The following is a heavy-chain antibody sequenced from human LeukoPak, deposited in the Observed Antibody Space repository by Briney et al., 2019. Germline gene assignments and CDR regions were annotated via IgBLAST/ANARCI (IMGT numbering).Heavy chain of an antibody. V-gene: IGHV3-21*01. J-gene: IGHJ4*02. Sequence: PGGSLRLSCAASGFTFSSYSMNWVRQAPGKGLEWVSYISSSSTYIYYADSVKGRFTISRDNAKNSPYLQMNSLRADDTAVYYCAKDRVAYCIGDCYYDFWGQGTLVTVSS. D-gene: IGHD2-21*02. CDR2: ISSSSTYI. CDR3: AKDRVAYCIGDCYYDF. CDR1: GFTFSSYS.